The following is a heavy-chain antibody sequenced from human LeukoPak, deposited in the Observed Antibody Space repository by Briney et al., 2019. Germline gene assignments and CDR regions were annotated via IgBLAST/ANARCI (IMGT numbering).Heavy chain of an antibody. CDR1: GYTFTSYY. Sequence: EASVKVSCKASGYTFTSYYMHWVRQAPGQGLEWMGITNPSGGSTSYAQKFQGRVTMTRDTSTSTVYMELSSLRSEDTAVYYCARLALTAARRGNYFDYWGQGTLVTVPS. D-gene: IGHD6-6*01. CDR3: ARLALTAARRGNYFDY. V-gene: IGHV1-46*01. J-gene: IGHJ4*02. CDR2: TNPSGGST.